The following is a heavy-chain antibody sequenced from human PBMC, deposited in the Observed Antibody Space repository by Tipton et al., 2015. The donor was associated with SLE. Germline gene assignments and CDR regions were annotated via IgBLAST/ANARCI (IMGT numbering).Heavy chain of an antibody. CDR2: IYYSGST. Sequence: TLSLTCTVSGGSISSYYWNWIRQPPGKGLEWIGYIYYSGSTNYNPSLKSRVTISVDTSKNQFSLKLSSVTAADTAVYYCARFIAAAGILYWGQGTLVTVSS. CDR3: ARFIAAAGILY. CDR1: GGSISSYY. J-gene: IGHJ4*02. V-gene: IGHV4-59*01. D-gene: IGHD6-13*01.